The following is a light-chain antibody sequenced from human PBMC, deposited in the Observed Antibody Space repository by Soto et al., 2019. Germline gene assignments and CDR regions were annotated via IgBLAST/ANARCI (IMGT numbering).Light chain of an antibody. CDR1: QDIRSS. CDR3: QQFNSSPFT. V-gene: IGKV1-9*01. CDR2: TVS. Sequence: DIQLTQSPSFLSASVGDRLTVTCRASQDIRSSLAWYQQKPGKAPNLLIHTVSTLQSGVPSRFSGSRSGTEFTLTIGSLQPEDFATYYCQQFNSSPFTFGGGTKVEI. J-gene: IGKJ4*01.